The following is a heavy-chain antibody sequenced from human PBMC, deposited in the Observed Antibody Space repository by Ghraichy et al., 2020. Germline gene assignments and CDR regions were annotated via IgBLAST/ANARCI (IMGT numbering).Heavy chain of an antibody. Sequence: ASVKVSCKASGYTFTSYGISWVRQAPGQGLEWMGWISAYNGNTNYAQKLQGRVTMTTDTSTSTAYMELRSLRSDDTAVYYCARDRLRYFDGVSAGASWGQGTLVTVSS. J-gene: IGHJ4*02. V-gene: IGHV1-18*04. CDR1: GYTFTSYG. D-gene: IGHD3-9*01. CDR3: ARDRLRYFDGVSAGAS. CDR2: ISAYNGNT.